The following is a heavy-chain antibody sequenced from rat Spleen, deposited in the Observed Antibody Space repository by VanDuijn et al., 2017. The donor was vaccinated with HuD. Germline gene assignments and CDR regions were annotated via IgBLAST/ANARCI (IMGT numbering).Heavy chain of an antibody. J-gene: IGHJ4*01. Sequence: EVQLVESGGGLVQPGRSLKLSCAASGFTFSDYYMAWVRQAPTKGLEWVATISYEGSSTYYGDSVKGRFTISRDNAKNTLYLQMDSLRSEDTATYYCARRIIRGIDVMDAWGQGISVTVSS. V-gene: IGHV5-22*01. CDR1: GFTFSDYY. D-gene: IGHD4-3*01. CDR2: ISYEGSST. CDR3: ARRIIRGIDVMDA.